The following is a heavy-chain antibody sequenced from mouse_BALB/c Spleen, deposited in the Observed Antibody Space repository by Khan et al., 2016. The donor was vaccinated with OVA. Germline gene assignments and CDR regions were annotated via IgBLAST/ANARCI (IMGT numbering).Heavy chain of an antibody. D-gene: IGHD2-1*01. Sequence: EVQLKESGAELVKPGASVKLSCSASGFNIKDTYIHWMKQRPEQGLEWIGRIDPPNDDSTYGPKFQAKATLTADTSSNTAYLQLSSLTSEDTAVYCCATRYGNPFAFWGQGTLVTVSA. CDR2: IDPPNDDS. CDR3: ATRYGNPFAF. CDR1: GFNIKDTY. V-gene: IGHV14-3*02. J-gene: IGHJ3*01.